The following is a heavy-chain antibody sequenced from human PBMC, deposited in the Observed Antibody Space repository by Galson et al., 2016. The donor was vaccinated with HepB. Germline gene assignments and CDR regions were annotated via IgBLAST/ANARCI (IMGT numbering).Heavy chain of an antibody. J-gene: IGHJ6*02. V-gene: IGHV1-46*01. D-gene: IGHD3-3*01. CDR3: AREGGYYSFYYYGMDV. CDR1: GYTLTSYQ. CDR2: INPNADST. Sequence: SVKVSCKASGYTLTSYQMHWVRQAPGQGLEWMGIINPNADSTTYAQKFQGRVTMTRDTSTSTVYMELSSLRSEDTAVYYCAREGGYYSFYYYGMDVWGQGTTVTVSS.